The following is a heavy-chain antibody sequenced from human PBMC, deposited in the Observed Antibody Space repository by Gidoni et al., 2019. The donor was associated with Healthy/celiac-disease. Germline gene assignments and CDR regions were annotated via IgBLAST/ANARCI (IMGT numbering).Heavy chain of an antibody. CDR3: AKGEEGALRFAGLIDY. V-gene: IGHV3-23*01. D-gene: IGHD1-26*01. Sequence: EVQLLESGGGLVQPGGSLGLSCAASGFTFSSYAMSWVRQAPGKGLEWVSAISGSGGSTYYADSVKGRFTISRDNAKNTLYLQMNSRRAEDTAVYYCAKGEEGALRFAGLIDYWGQGTLVTVSS. CDR1: GFTFSSYA. CDR2: ISGSGGST. J-gene: IGHJ4*02.